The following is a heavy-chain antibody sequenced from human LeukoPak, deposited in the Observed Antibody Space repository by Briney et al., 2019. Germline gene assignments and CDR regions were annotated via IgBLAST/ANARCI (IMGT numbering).Heavy chain of an antibody. CDR2: ITSSSSYI. V-gene: IGHV3-21*01. Sequence: GGSLRLSCAASGFTFSSYWMNWVRQAPGKGLEWVSSITSSSSYIYYADSVKGRFTISRDNAKNSLYLQMNSLRAEDTAVYYCARDPYSGSYGDYYYYYMDVWGKGTTVTISS. CDR3: ARDPYSGSYGDYYYYYMDV. J-gene: IGHJ6*03. D-gene: IGHD1-26*01. CDR1: GFTFSSYW.